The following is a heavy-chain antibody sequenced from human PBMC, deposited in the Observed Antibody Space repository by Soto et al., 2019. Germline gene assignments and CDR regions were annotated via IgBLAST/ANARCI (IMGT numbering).Heavy chain of an antibody. Sequence: GGSLRLSCAASGFTFSSYAMSWVRQAPGKGLEWVSAISVSGGTTYYADSVKGRFTISRDNSKNTLYLQMNSLRAEDTAVYYCAKGFSGYGNFDYWGQGTLVTVSS. J-gene: IGHJ4*02. V-gene: IGHV3-23*01. CDR3: AKGFSGYGNFDY. CDR1: GFTFSSYA. D-gene: IGHD5-12*01. CDR2: ISVSGGTT.